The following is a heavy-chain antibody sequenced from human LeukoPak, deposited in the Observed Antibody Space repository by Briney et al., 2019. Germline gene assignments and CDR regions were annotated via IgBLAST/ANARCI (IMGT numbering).Heavy chain of an antibody. CDR2: ISGSGSST. CDR1: GFTVSSYA. CDR3: AKGYYYDGSGYYSPEYFQH. Sequence: GPSLRLACAASGFTVSSYATSWARQAPGEGLAWVSAISGSGSSTYYADSVKGRFTISRDNSKNTLYLQMNSLRGEDTAVYYCAKGYYYDGSGYYSPEYFQHWGQGTLVTVSS. J-gene: IGHJ1*01. D-gene: IGHD3-22*01. V-gene: IGHV3-23*01.